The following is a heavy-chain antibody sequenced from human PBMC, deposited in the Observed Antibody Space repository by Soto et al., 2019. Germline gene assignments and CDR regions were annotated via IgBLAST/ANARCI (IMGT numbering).Heavy chain of an antibody. CDR1: EFTFSSYA. V-gene: IGHV3-30-3*01. CDR3: ARVKTDCSNPRGPFFSYGMDV. D-gene: IGHD4-4*01. CDR2: ISYDGGHK. Sequence: QVQLVESGGGVVHPERSLRLSCSASEFTFSSYAMHWVRQAPGKGLEWVAGISYDGGHKFYGDSVRGRFTISRDSSKTTVFLQMNSLRPEDTAAYYCARVKTDCSNPRGPFFSYGMDVWGQGTTVTVS. J-gene: IGHJ6*02.